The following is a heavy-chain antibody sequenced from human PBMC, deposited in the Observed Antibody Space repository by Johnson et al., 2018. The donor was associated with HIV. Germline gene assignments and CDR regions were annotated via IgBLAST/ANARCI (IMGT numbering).Heavy chain of an antibody. D-gene: IGHD1-26*01. Sequence: QVQLVESGGGVVQPGMSLRLSCAASGFTFSSYGMHWVRQAPGKGLEWVAFIRYDGSNKYYADSVKGRFTISRDNSKNTLYLQMNSLRAEDTAVYYCAKDPVGATWAFDIWGQGTMVTVSS. J-gene: IGHJ3*02. CDR2: IRYDGSNK. CDR3: AKDPVGATWAFDI. V-gene: IGHV3-30*02. CDR1: GFTFSSYG.